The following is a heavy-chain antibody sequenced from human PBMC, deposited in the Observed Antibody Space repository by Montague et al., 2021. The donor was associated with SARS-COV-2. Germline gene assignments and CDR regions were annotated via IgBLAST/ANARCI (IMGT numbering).Heavy chain of an antibody. CDR2: IDWDDDK. J-gene: IGHJ4*02. CDR3: ARSYYVILTAYYTPFDY. Sequence: VKPTQTLTLTCTFSGFSLSTSGMRASWIRQPPGKALEWLARIDWDDDKFYSTSLKTRLTISKDTSKNQVVLTMTNMDPVDTATYYCARSYYVILTAYYTPFDYWGQGTLVTVSS. CDR1: GFSLSTSGMR. D-gene: IGHD3-9*01. V-gene: IGHV2-70*04.